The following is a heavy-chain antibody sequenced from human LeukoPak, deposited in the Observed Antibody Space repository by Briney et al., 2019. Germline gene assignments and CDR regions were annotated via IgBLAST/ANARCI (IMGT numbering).Heavy chain of an antibody. Sequence: SGPTLVKPTQTLTLSCSFSGFSLSTSAVGVGWIRQPPGKALEWLALIYWNDDKRYNPSLKSRLTITKDTSKNQVVLTMTNMDPVDTATYYCAHRLLGSGWYRAFDYWGQGTLVTVSS. CDR3: AHRLLGSGWYRAFDY. CDR1: GFSLSTSAVG. V-gene: IGHV2-5*01. D-gene: IGHD6-19*01. J-gene: IGHJ4*02. CDR2: IYWNDDK.